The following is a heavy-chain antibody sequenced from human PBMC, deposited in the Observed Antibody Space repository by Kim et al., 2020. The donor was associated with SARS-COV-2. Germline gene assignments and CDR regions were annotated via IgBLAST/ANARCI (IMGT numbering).Heavy chain of an antibody. J-gene: IGHJ4*02. D-gene: IGHD6-19*01. V-gene: IGHV4-59*08. CDR3: ERLPDINGWHFDY. Sequence: YNPSLKRRVSLSLDTSRNQFSRKLHSVTAADTAVYFCERLPDINGWHFDYWAQGTLVTVSS.